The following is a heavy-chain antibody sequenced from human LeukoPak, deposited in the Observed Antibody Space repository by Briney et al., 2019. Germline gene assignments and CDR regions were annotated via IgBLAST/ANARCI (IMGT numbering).Heavy chain of an antibody. D-gene: IGHD3-10*01. CDR1: GFTFSDYN. J-gene: IGHJ6*03. CDR3: ARAGVGYGSGKDYYYYYYMDV. CDR2: ISYDGSNK. V-gene: IGHV3-30*03. Sequence: PGGSLRLSCAASGFTFSDYNMHWVRQAPGKGLEWVAVISYDGSNKYYADSVKGRFTISRDNSKNTLYLQMNSLRAEDTAVYYCARAGVGYGSGKDYYYYYYMDVWGKGTTVTISS.